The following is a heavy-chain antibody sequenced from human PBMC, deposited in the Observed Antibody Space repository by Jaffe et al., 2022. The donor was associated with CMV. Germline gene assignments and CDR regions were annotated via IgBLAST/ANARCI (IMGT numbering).Heavy chain of an antibody. CDR3: ARGFATTNGGFDY. V-gene: IGHV3-53*02. CDR2: IYSGGST. J-gene: IGHJ4*02. D-gene: IGHD4-4*01. CDR1: GFTVSSNY. Sequence: EVQLVETGGGLIQPGGSLRLSCAASGFTVSSNYMSWVRQAPGKGLEWVSVIYSGGSTYYADSVKGRFTISRDNSKNTLYLQMNSLRAEDTAVYYCARGFATTNGGFDYWGQGTLVTVSS.